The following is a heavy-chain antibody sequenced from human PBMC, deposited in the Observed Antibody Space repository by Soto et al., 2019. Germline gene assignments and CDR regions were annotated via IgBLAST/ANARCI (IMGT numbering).Heavy chain of an antibody. CDR3: ARDGYSSSYYY. CDR2: INAGNGNT. D-gene: IGHD6-13*01. Sequence: ASVKVSCKAAGYAFTSYAMHWGRQAPGQRLEWMGWINAGNGNTKYSQKFQGRVTITRDTSASTAYMELSSLRSEDTAVYYCARDGYSSSYYYWGQGTLVTVSS. CDR1: GYAFTSYA. J-gene: IGHJ4*02. V-gene: IGHV1-3*01.